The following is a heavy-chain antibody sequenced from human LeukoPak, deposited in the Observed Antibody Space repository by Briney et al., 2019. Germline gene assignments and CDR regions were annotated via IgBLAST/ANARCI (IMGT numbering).Heavy chain of an antibody. J-gene: IGHJ6*02. D-gene: IGHD3-3*01. V-gene: IGHV4-31*03. CDR2: IYYSGST. CDR3: ARDNSVGDFWSGYSRAGGMDV. Sequence: SETLSLTCTVSGGSISSGGYYWSWIRQHPGKGLEWIGYIYYSGSTYYNPSLKSRVTISVDTSKNQFSLKLSSVTAADTAVYYRARDNSVGDFWSGYSRAGGMDVWGQGTTVTVSS. CDR1: GGSISSGGYY.